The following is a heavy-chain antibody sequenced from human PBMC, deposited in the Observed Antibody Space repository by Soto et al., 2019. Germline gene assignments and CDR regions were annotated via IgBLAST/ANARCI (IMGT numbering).Heavy chain of an antibody. J-gene: IGHJ3*02. Sequence: PSETLSLTCTVSGGSISSYYWSWIRQPPGKGLEWIGYIYYSGSTNYNPSLKSRVTISVDTSKNQFSLKLSSVTAADTAVYYCARSEVRGDFWSGYKYDAFDIWGQGTMVPVSS. V-gene: IGHV4-59*01. CDR1: GGSISSYY. D-gene: IGHD3-3*01. CDR2: IYYSGST. CDR3: ARSEVRGDFWSGYKYDAFDI.